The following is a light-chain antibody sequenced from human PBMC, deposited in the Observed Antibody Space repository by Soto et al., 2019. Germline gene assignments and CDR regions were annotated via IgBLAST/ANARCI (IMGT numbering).Light chain of an antibody. Sequence: EIVLTQSPGTLSLSPGERATLSCRASQSVSSSYLAWYQQKPGQAPRLLIYGASSRATGIPDRVSGSGSGTDFTLTISRLEPEYFAVYYCQQYGSSHTYTFGQGTKLEIK. CDR3: QQYGSSHTYT. CDR2: GAS. J-gene: IGKJ2*01. CDR1: QSVSSSY. V-gene: IGKV3-20*01.